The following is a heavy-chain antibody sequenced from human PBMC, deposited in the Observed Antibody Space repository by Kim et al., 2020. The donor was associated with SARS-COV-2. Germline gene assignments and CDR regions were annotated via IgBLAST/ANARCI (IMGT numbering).Heavy chain of an antibody. CDR1: GFTFSGYY. Sequence: GGSLRLSCTTSGFTFSGYYMNWVRQAPGKGLEWVANINQNGGETSYLDSVKGRFIISRDKSRNSLHLQMNSLRADDTAIYYCARVPPALYGRITGLGRDRIGQYYFDHWGQGTLVTVSS. D-gene: IGHD1-20*01. V-gene: IGHV3-7*04. J-gene: IGHJ4*02. CDR3: ARVPPALYGRITGLGRDRIGQYYFDH. CDR2: INQNGGET.